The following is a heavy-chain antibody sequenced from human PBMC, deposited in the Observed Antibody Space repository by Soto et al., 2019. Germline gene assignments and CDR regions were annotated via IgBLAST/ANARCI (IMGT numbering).Heavy chain of an antibody. CDR2: INPNSGGT. V-gene: IGHV1-2*04. Sequence: QVQLVQSGAEVKKPGASVKVSCKASGYTFTGYYMHWVRQAPGQGLEWMGWINPNSGGTNYAQKFQGWVTMTRDTSISTAYMELSRLRSDDTAVYYCARDDGSGSYYNQADAFDIWGQGTMVTVSS. D-gene: IGHD3-10*01. J-gene: IGHJ3*02. CDR3: ARDDGSGSYYNQADAFDI. CDR1: GYTFTGYY.